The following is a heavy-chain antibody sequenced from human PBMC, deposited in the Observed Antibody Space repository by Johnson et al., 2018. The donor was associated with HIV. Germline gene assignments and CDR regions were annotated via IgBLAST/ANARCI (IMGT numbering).Heavy chain of an antibody. CDR2: ISNDGSNT. CDR1: GFTFSDYS. D-gene: IGHD3-22*01. Sequence: QEKLVESGGNVVQPGRSQRLSCAASGFTFSDYSMHWVRQAPGKGLEWVAIISNDGSNTYYVDSVKGRFTISRDNSKNTLYLQMSSLRDEDTAVYYCANSGLRTYYYDTGVHDVFDIWGQGTMVTVSS. CDR3: ANSGLRTYYYDTGVHDVFDI. V-gene: IGHV3-30*15. J-gene: IGHJ3*02.